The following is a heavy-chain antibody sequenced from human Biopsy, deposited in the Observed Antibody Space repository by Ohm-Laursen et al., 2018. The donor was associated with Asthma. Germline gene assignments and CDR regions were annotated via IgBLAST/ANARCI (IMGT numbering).Heavy chain of an antibody. CDR2: INAANGNT. D-gene: IGHD3-9*01. CDR1: GYTFINYA. CDR3: ARTYFDFLTGQVHDAFAM. V-gene: IGHV1-3*01. Sequence: KVSCKASGYTFINYAIHWVRQAPGHSLEWMGWINAANGNTKYSQKFRGRLTISRDTSASTAYMDLSSLRSEDTAVYYCARTYFDFLTGQVHDAFAMWGQGTMVTVSS. J-gene: IGHJ3*02.